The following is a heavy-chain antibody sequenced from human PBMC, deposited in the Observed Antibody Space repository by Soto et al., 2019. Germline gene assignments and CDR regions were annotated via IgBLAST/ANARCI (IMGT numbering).Heavy chain of an antibody. J-gene: IGHJ4*02. V-gene: IGHV1-3*01. D-gene: IGHD3-10*01. Sequence: QVHLVQSGAEVKKPGASVKVACKASGYTFTNYAMHWVRQAPGQRLDWMGWINAGNGDTKYSQKFQGRVTITRATSARTAYMDLSRQRSEDTAVYSCASDRVVREGACAGYWGQGTLVTVSS. CDR2: INAGNGDT. CDR3: ASDRVVREGACAGY. CDR1: GYTFTNYA.